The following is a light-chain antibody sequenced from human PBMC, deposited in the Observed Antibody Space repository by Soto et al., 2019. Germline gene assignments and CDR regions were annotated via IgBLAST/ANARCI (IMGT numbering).Light chain of an antibody. CDR1: QSISSW. V-gene: IGKV1-5*03. Sequence: DIQMTQSPSTLSASVGDRVTITCRASQSISSWLAWYQQKPGKAPKLLIYKASSLESGVPSRFSGSGSGTEFTLTISCLQPDDFATYYCQQHSTYSPWTFGQGTKVDIK. CDR2: KAS. J-gene: IGKJ1*01. CDR3: QQHSTYSPWT.